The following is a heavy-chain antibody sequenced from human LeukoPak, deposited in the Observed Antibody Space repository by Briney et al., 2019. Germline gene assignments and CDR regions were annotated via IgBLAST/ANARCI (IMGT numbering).Heavy chain of an antibody. D-gene: IGHD1-26*01. V-gene: IGHV3-20*04. Sequence: PGGSLRLSCAASGFNFDEYGMSWVRQAPGKGLEWVSGVSWNGGGTGYADSVRGRFTISRDNAKNSLYLHMDSVTAEDTALYYCARMVSGRNFRFDCWGRGTLVTVSS. CDR2: VSWNGGGT. CDR1: GFNFDEYG. CDR3: ARMVSGRNFRFDC. J-gene: IGHJ4*02.